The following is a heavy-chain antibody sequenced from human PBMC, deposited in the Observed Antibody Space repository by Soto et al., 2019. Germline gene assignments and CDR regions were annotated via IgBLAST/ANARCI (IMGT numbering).Heavy chain of an antibody. J-gene: IGHJ4*02. Sequence: SETLSLTCTVSGGSISSGGYYWSWIRQHPGKGLEWIGYIYYSGSTYYNPSLKSRVTISVDTSKNQFSLKLSSVTAADTAVYYCAREVPFAQIDYWGQGTLVTVSS. V-gene: IGHV4-31*03. CDR1: GGSISSGGYY. CDR2: IYYSGST. D-gene: IGHD2-2*01. CDR3: AREVPFAQIDY.